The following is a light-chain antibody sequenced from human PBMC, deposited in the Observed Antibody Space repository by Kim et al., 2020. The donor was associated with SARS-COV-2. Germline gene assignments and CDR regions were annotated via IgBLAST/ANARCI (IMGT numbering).Light chain of an antibody. CDR3: QSGRL. CDR2: EDN. V-gene: IGLV6-57*03. Sequence: SGAPGKTVTISCTRSSGRIASNLVQWYQQRPGSAPTSVIYEDNQRPSWVPDRFSGSIDDSSNSASLTISGLKTEDEADYYCQSGRLFGGGTQLTVL. J-gene: IGLJ2*01. CDR1: SGRIASNL.